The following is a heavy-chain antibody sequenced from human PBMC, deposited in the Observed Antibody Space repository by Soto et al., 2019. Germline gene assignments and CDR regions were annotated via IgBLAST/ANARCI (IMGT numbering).Heavy chain of an antibody. Sequence: GGSLRLSCAASGFTFSSYGMHWVRQAPGKGLEWVAVISYDGSNKYYADSVKGRFTISRDNSKNTLYLQMNSLRAEDTAVYYCAKERPRWGYFDYWGQGTLVTVSS. J-gene: IGHJ4*02. CDR3: AKERPRWGYFDY. CDR2: ISYDGSNK. V-gene: IGHV3-30*18. D-gene: IGHD3-16*01. CDR1: GFTFSSYG.